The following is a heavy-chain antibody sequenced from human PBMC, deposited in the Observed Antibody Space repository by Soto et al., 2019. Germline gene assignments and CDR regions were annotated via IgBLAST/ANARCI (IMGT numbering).Heavy chain of an antibody. Sequence: GASVKVSCKASGGTFSSYAISWVRQAPGQGLERMGGIIPIFGTANYAQKFQGRVTITADESTSTAYKELSSLRSEDTAVFYCARDRGDYDFWSGYYDYYYYGMDVWGKGTTVTVSS. J-gene: IGHJ6*04. CDR1: GGTFSSYA. D-gene: IGHD3-3*01. V-gene: IGHV1-69*13. CDR3: ARDRGDYDFWSGYYDYYYYGMDV. CDR2: IIPIFGTA.